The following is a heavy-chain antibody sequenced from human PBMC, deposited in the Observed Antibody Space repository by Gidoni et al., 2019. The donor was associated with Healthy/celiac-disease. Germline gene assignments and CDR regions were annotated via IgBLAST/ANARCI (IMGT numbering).Heavy chain of an antibody. J-gene: IGHJ4*02. CDR3: VKPMGYGDSSFDY. CDR1: GFTFSSYA. D-gene: IGHD4-17*01. CDR2: ISSNGGST. V-gene: IGHV3-64D*09. Sequence: EVQLVESGGGLVQPGGSLRLSCSASGFTFSSYAMPWVRQAPGKGLEYVSAISSNGGSTYYADSVKGRFTISRDNSKNTLYLQMSSLRAEDTAVYYCVKPMGYGDSSFDYWGQGTLVTVSS.